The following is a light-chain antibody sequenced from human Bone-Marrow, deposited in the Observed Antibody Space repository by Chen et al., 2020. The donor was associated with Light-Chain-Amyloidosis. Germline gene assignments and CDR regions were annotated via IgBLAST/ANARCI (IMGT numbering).Light chain of an antibody. CDR3: QVWERSSDRPV. Sequence: SYVLTQPYSVSVAPGQTATIACGGNNIGSTSVHWYQQMPGQAPLLVVYDDSDRPSGIPERLYGSNAGNTATLTISRGEAGDEADYYCQVWERSSDRPVFGGGTKLTVL. CDR1: NIGSTS. J-gene: IGLJ3*02. V-gene: IGLV3-21*02. CDR2: DDS.